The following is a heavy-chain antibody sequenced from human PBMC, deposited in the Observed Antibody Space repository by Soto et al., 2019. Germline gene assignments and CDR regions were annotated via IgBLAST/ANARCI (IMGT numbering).Heavy chain of an antibody. CDR2: IYHSGST. D-gene: IGHD4-17*01. CDR1: GGSISSSNW. J-gene: IGHJ6*02. V-gene: IGHV4-4*02. CDR3: ARGGGATVREVYYYYYGMDV. Sequence: QVQLQESGPGLVKPSGTLSLTCAVSGGSISSSNWWSWVRQPPGKGLEWIGEIYHSGSTNYNPSLKRRVTISVDKSKKPFSLKLSSVTAADTAVYYCARGGGATVREVYYYYYGMDVWGQGTTVTVSS.